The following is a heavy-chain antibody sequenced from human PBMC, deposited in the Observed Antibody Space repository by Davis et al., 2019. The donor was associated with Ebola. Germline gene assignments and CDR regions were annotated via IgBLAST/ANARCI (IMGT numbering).Heavy chain of an antibody. D-gene: IGHD3-10*01. J-gene: IGHJ3*02. CDR3: ASITMAEDAFDI. Sequence: PAGSLRLSCAPSGFTFSSYGMHWVRQAPGKGLEWVAVIWYDGSNKYYADSVKGRFTISRDNSKNTLYLQMNSLGAEDTAVYYCASITMAEDAFDIWGQGTMVTVSS. CDR2: IWYDGSNK. V-gene: IGHV3-33*01. CDR1: GFTFSSYG.